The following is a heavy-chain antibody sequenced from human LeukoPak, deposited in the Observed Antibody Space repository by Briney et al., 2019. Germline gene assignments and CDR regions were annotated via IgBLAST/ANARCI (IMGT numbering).Heavy chain of an antibody. CDR3: ARTTRFYGDYGWYFDL. D-gene: IGHD4-17*01. CDR1: GFTFSTYW. Sequence: PGGSLRLSCVASGFTFSTYWMSWVRQAPGKGLEWVANIYQDGSEKYYVDSVKGRFTVSRDNAKTSLYLQMNSLRAEDTAVYYCARTTRFYGDYGWYFDLWGRGTLVTVSS. V-gene: IGHV3-7*01. CDR2: IYQDGSEK. J-gene: IGHJ2*01.